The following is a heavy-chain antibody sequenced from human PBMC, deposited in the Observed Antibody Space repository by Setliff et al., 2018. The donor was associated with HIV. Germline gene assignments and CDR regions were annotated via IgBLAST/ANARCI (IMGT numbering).Heavy chain of an antibody. CDR1: GGSISSGSYY. D-gene: IGHD3-3*01. CDR2: TYTSGST. Sequence: PSETLSLTCTVSGGSISSGSYYWSWIRQPAGKGLEWIGRTYTSGSTNYNPSLKSRVTISVDTSKNQFSLKLSSVTAADTAVYYCARLRVVTIFGVAHQAPGYMDVWGKGTTVTVSS. V-gene: IGHV4-61*02. J-gene: IGHJ6*03. CDR3: ARLRVVTIFGVAHQAPGYMDV.